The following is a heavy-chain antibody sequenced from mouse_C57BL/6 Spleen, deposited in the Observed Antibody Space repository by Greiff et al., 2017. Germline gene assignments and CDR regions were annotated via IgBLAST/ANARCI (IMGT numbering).Heavy chain of an antibody. J-gene: IGHJ4*01. CDR3: ARITTVPYAMDY. D-gene: IGHD1-1*01. V-gene: IGHV1-81*01. CDR1: GYTFTSYG. Sequence: VQLQQSGAELARPGASVKLSCKASGYTFTSYGISWVKQRTGQGLEWIGEIYPRSGNTYYNEKFKGKATLTADKSSSTAYMELRSLTSEDSAVYFCARITTVPYAMDYWGQGTSVTVSA. CDR2: IYPRSGNT.